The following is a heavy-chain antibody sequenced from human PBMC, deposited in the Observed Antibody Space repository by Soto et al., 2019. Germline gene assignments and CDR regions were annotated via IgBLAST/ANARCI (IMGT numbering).Heavy chain of an antibody. CDR3: ATCIVAANDGVYYGMDV. CDR1: GGSISSGGYY. V-gene: IGHV4-31*03. CDR2: IYYSGST. Sequence: QVQLQESGPGLVKPSQTLSLTCTVSGGSISSGGYYWSWIRQHPGKGLEWIGYIYYSGSTYYNPSLKSRVTISVDTSKNQFSLKLSSVTAADTAVYYCATCIVAANDGVYYGMDVWGQGTTVTVSS. D-gene: IGHD6-13*01. J-gene: IGHJ6*02.